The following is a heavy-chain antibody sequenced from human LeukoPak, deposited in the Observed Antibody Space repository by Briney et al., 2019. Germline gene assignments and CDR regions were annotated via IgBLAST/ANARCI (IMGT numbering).Heavy chain of an antibody. J-gene: IGHJ5*02. CDR3: TRDSGTTGEVKFDP. D-gene: IGHD3-10*01. CDR1: GGSISSYY. Sequence: SETLSLTCTVSGGSISSYYWSWIRQPPGKGLEWIGYIYYSGSTNYNPSLKSRVTISVDTSKNQFSLRLTSVTAADTAMYYCTRDSGTTGEVKFDPWGQGTLVTVSS. V-gene: IGHV4-59*12. CDR2: IYYSGST.